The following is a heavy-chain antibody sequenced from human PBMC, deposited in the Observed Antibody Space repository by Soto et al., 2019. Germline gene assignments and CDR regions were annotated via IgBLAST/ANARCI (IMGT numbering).Heavy chain of an antibody. D-gene: IGHD2-15*01. Sequence: EVQLVESGGGLVQPGGSLRLSCAASGFTFSSYAMHWVRQAPGKGLEYVSAISSNGGSTYYANSVKGRFTISRDNSKNTLYLQMGSLRAEDMAVYYCARDAEGYCSGGSCYYFDYWGRGTLVTVSS. CDR1: GFTFSSYA. CDR2: ISSNGGST. J-gene: IGHJ4*02. CDR3: ARDAEGYCSGGSCYYFDY. V-gene: IGHV3-64*01.